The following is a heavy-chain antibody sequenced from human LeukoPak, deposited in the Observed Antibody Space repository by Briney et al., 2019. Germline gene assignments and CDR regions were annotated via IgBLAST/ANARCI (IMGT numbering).Heavy chain of an antibody. D-gene: IGHD1-26*01. CDR1: GHSITSGYY. CDR2: IYHSGTT. CDR3: AKCTVGAPNYGDC. Sequence: SETLSLTCAVSGHSITSGYYWDWIRQSPGKGLEWIGSIYHSGTTYYNPSLKSRVTISVDTSKNQFSMKLSSVTAADTAVYYCAKCTVGAPNYGDCWGQGTLVTVSS. V-gene: IGHV4-38-2*01. J-gene: IGHJ4*02.